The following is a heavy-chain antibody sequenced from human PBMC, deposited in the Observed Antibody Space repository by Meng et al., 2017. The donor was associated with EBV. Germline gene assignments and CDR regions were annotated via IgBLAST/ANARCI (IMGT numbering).Heavy chain of an antibody. CDR3: ARGTPGRSYSDY. CDR2: INPSDGYT. D-gene: IGHD3-10*01. J-gene: IGHJ4*02. CDR1: GYTFTSHW. V-gene: IGHV1-46*01. Sequence: QVQVVPSGAEGKKPGASVKVSCKASGYTFTSHWMHWVRQAPGQGLEWMGIINPSDGYTMYEQKFQGRVTVTADRPTATAYMVLRNLRSDDTAVYYCARGTPGRSYSDYWGPGTLVTVSS.